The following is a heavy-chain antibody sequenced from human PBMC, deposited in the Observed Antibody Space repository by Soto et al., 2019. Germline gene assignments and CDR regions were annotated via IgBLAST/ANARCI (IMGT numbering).Heavy chain of an antibody. D-gene: IGHD7-27*01. V-gene: IGHV4-59*11. CDR2: FYDSGST. Sequence: SETLSLTCTVSGASISTHYWSWIRQPPGRGLEWVGYFYDSGSTKYNPSLKSRVTISVDTSKSQFSLNLSSVTAADTAVYYCARDWAWGKDAFDIWGHGTMVTVSS. CDR1: GASISTHY. J-gene: IGHJ3*02. CDR3: ARDWAWGKDAFDI.